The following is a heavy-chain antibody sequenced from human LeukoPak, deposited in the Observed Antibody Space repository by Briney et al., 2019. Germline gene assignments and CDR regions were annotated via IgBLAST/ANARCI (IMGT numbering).Heavy chain of an antibody. J-gene: IGHJ2*01. V-gene: IGHV4-59*01. CDR2: IYYSGST. D-gene: IGHD4-17*01. CDR3: ARDPGYGDYGMEYWYFDL. CDR1: GGSISSYY. Sequence: SETLPLTCTVSGGSISSYYWSWIRQPPGNGLEWIGYIYYSGSTNYNPSLKSRVTISVDTSKNQFSLKLSSVTAADTAVYYCARDPGYGDYGMEYWYFDLWGRGTLVTVSS.